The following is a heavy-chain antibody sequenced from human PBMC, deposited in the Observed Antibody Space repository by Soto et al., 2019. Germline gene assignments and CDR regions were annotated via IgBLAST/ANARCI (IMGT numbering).Heavy chain of an antibody. CDR1: GGSISSSNW. J-gene: IGHJ6*02. V-gene: IGHV4-4*02. CDR3: ARDKVRGVREPLLSHYYYYGMDV. Sequence: PSETLSLTCAVSGGSISSSNWWSWVRQPPGKGLEWIGEIYHSGSTNYNPSLKSRVTISVDKSKNQFPLKLSSVTAADTAVYYCARDKVRGVREPLLSHYYYYGMDVWGQGTTVTVSS. D-gene: IGHD3-10*01. CDR2: IYHSGST.